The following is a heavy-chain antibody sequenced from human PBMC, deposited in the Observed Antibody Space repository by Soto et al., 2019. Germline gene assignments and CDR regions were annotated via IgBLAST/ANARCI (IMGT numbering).Heavy chain of an antibody. CDR1: GYTFTGYD. J-gene: IGHJ6*02. V-gene: IGHV1-2*02. CDR2: INPNSGGT. CDR3: ARAPATYCSINSCYPLLGMDV. D-gene: IGHD2-2*01. Sequence: ASVKVSCKASGYTFTGYDMHWVRQAPGQGLEWMGWINPNSGGTNYAQKFQGRVTMTRDTSISTAYMELSRLRSDDTAVYYCARAPATYCSINSCYPLLGMDVWGQGTTVTVSS.